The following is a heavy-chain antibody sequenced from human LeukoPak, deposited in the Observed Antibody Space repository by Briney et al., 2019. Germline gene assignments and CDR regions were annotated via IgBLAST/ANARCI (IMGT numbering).Heavy chain of an antibody. CDR1: GFTVSSNY. D-gene: IGHD6-13*01. V-gene: IGHV3-66*01. CDR3: ARGYSSSWLWFYFDY. Sequence: GGSLRLSCAASGFTVSSNYMSWVRQAPGKGLEWVSVIYSGGSTYYADSVKGRFTISRDNSKNTLYLQMNSLRAEDTAVYYCARGYSSSWLWFYFDYWGQGTLVTVSS. J-gene: IGHJ4*02. CDR2: IYSGGST.